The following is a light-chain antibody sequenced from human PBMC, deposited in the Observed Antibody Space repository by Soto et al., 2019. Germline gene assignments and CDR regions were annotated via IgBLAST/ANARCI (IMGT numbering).Light chain of an antibody. V-gene: IGLV3-1*01. CDR3: QAWDRSTGV. J-gene: IGLJ1*01. CDR1: KLGDKY. Sequence: SYELTQPPSVSVSPGQTASITCSVDKLGDKYVCWYHQKPGQSPVLVIYQDSKRPSGIPERFSGSNSGNTATLTISGTQPMDEADYYCQAWDRSTGVFGTGTKLTVL. CDR2: QDS.